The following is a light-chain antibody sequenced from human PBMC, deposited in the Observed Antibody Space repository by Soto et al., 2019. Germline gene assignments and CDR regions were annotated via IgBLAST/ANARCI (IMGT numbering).Light chain of an antibody. CDR2: DAS. CDR1: QTVRSNY. V-gene: IGKV3-20*01. J-gene: IGKJ2*01. CDR3: QQYGSSPNT. Sequence: EIVLTQSPGTLSLSPGERATLSCRASQTVRSNYLAWYQQKPGQAPRLLIYDASSRATGIPDRFSGSGSGTDFALTISRLEPEDFAVYYCQQYGSSPNTFGQGTKVEIK.